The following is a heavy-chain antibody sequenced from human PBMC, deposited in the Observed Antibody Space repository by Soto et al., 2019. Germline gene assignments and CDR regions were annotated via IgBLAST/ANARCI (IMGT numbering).Heavy chain of an antibody. CDR2: IYYSGST. Sequence: PSETLSLTCTASGGSISSSSYYWGWIRQPPGKGLEWIGSIYYSGSTYYNPSFQGQITISADKSITTAYLQWTSLKASDSAMYYCARQKGYWGQGTLVTVSS. J-gene: IGHJ4*02. CDR3: ARQKGY. CDR1: GGSISSSSYY. V-gene: IGHV4-39*07.